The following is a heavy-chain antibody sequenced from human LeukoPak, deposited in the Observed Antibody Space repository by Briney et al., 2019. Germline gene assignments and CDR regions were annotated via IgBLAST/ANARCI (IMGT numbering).Heavy chain of an antibody. D-gene: IGHD1-26*01. J-gene: IGHJ4*02. Sequence: GGSLRLSCAASGFTFSNYAMSWVRQAPGKGLEWVSAINDSGGSTYYADSVKGRFTISRDNSKNTLYLQMNSLRAEDTAVYYCARDGLAELMSALDYWGQGILGTVSS. CDR2: INDSGGST. V-gene: IGHV3-23*01. CDR1: GFTFSNYA. CDR3: ARDGLAELMSALDY.